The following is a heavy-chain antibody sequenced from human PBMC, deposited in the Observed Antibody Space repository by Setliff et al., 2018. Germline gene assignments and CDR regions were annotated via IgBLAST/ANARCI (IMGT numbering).Heavy chain of an antibody. V-gene: IGHV1-18*01. Sequence: ASVKVSCKASGYTLSTSVISWVRQAPGQGLEWMGWISGHTGNTYYTPKLQGRVTLTTDTSSDTAYMELRSLTSDDTAVYYCSRLVRYCTTTTCQRASGAEFWGQGTLVTVSS. CDR1: GYTLSTSV. J-gene: IGHJ1*01. CDR3: SRLVRYCTTTTCQRASGAEF. CDR2: ISGHTGNT. D-gene: IGHD2-8*01.